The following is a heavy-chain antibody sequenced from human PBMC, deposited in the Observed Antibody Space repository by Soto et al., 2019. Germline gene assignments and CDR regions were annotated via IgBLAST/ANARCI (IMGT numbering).Heavy chain of an antibody. CDR3: ARGISLLRFLEWLPHYYYYGKDV. CDR2: ISYDGSNK. D-gene: IGHD3-3*01. V-gene: IGHV3-30-3*01. Sequence: PGGSLRLSCAASGFTFSSYAMHWVRQAPGKGLEWVAVISYDGSNKYYADSVKGRFTISRDNSKNTLYLQMNSLRAEDTAVYYCARGISLLRFLEWLPHYYYYGKDVWGQGTTVTVSS. CDR1: GFTFSSYA. J-gene: IGHJ6*02.